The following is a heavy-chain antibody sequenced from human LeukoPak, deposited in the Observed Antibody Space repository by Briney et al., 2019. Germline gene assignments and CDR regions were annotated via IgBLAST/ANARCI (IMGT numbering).Heavy chain of an antibody. CDR3: AKDKGAVAGAFDY. CDR1: GFTFDDYA. V-gene: IGHV3-9*03. J-gene: IGHJ4*02. D-gene: IGHD6-19*01. Sequence: GGCLRLSCAASGFTFDDYAMHWVRQAPGKGLEWVSGISWNSGSIGYADSVKGRFTISRDNAKNSLYLQMNSLRAEDMALYYCAKDKGAVAGAFDYWGQGTLVTVSS. CDR2: ISWNSGSI.